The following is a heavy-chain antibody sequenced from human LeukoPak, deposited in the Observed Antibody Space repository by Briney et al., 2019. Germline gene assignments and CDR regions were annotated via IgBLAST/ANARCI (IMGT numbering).Heavy chain of an antibody. CDR3: TTDSSVMIVSQHYSP. V-gene: IGHV3-15*01. Sequence: PGGSLRLSCTASGFTFGDYAMTWVRQAPGKGLEWVGRIKSKTDGGTTDYAAPVKGRFTISRDDSKNTLYLQMNSLKTEDTAVYYCTTDSSVMIVSQHYSPWGQGTMVTVSS. J-gene: IGHJ3*01. D-gene: IGHD3-22*01. CDR2: IKSKTDGGTT. CDR1: GFTFGDYA.